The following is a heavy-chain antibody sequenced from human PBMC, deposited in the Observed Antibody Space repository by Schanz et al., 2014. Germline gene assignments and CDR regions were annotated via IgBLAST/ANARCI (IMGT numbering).Heavy chain of an antibody. CDR1: GYSFTPFP. V-gene: IGHV1-3*01. J-gene: IGHJ4*02. D-gene: IGHD6-13*01. Sequence: QVQLVQSWAEVKGPGASVKVSCKASGYSFTPFPIHWVRQAPGQRLEWMGWINAGTGNTEYSQKFQGRVTITRDTLASAAYMEVSSLRSRHTAEYCCARSGNSTWYGIDDWGQGTLVTVSS. CDR2: INAGTGNT. CDR3: ARSGNSTWYGIDD.